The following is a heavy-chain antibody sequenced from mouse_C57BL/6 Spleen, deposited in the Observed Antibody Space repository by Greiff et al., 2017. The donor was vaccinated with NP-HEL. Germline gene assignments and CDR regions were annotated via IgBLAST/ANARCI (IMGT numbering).Heavy chain of an antibody. D-gene: IGHD2-1*01. V-gene: IGHV1-54*01. Sequence: VQLQQSGAELVRPGTSVKVSCKASGYAFTNYLIEWVKQRPGQGLEWIGVINPGSGGTNYNEKFKGKATLTADKSSSTAYMQLSSLTAEDSAVYFCAGGGNYDYWGQGTTLTVSS. J-gene: IGHJ2*01. CDR2: INPGSGGT. CDR1: GYAFTNYL. CDR3: AGGGNYDY.